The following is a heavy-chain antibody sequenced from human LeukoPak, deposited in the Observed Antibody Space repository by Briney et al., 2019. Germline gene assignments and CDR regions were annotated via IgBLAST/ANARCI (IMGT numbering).Heavy chain of an antibody. CDR3: ARDCSGGSRYFDY. J-gene: IGHJ4*02. CDR1: GFTFSSYA. CDR2: ISYDGSNK. D-gene: IGHD2-15*01. Sequence: GGSLRLSCAASGFTFSSYAMHWVRQAPGKGLEWVAVISYDGSNKYYADSVKGRFTISRDNSKNTLYLQMNSLRAEDTAVYYCARDCSGGSRYFDYWGQGTLVTVSS. V-gene: IGHV3-30*07.